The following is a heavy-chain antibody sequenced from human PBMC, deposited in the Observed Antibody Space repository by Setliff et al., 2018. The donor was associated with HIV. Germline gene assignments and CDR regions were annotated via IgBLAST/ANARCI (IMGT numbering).Heavy chain of an antibody. V-gene: IGHV3-66*02. CDR3: ARVRLYSSALDY. Sequence: GGSLRLSCTVSGFTFGDYAMSWVRQAPGKGLEWVSTIYSDGSTYHADSVKGRFTLPRDTSKNTLSLQMNSLRPEDTAVFYCARVRLYSSALDYWGQGTLVTVSS. CDR1: GFTFGDYA. D-gene: IGHD3-22*01. CDR2: IYSDGST. J-gene: IGHJ4*02.